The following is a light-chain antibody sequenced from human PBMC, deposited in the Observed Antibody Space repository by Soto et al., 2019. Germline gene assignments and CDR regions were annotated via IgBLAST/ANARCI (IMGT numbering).Light chain of an antibody. V-gene: IGKV3-15*01. CDR3: QQDNNWPPWT. Sequence: EVLMTQSPATLSVSPGERVILSCRASQRISNDLAWYQQKAGQAPRLLIYDASTRATGIPARFSGSGSGTEFTLTISSLQSEDFAVYCCQQDNNWPPWTFGQGTKVEIK. CDR1: QRISND. CDR2: DAS. J-gene: IGKJ1*01.